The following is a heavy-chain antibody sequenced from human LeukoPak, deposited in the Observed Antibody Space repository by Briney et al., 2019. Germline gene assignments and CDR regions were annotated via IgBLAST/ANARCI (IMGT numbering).Heavy chain of an antibody. CDR1: GGSISNYY. J-gene: IGHJ6*02. V-gene: IGHV4-59*01. Sequence: SETLSLTCTVSGGSISNYYWSWIRQSPGKGLEWIGYIQYSGSTNYNPSLKSRVTISVDTSNNQFSLKLTSVTAADTAVYYCARRPPPGTQLRGWDYYGMDVWGQGTTVTVSS. CDR3: ARRPPPGTQLRGWDYYGMDV. CDR2: IQYSGST. D-gene: IGHD1-1*01.